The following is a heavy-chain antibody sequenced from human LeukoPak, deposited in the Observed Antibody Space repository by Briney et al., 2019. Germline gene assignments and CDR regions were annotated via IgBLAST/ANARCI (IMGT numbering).Heavy chain of an antibody. CDR3: ASRYCTSTNCYAFDI. D-gene: IGHD2-2*01. CDR1: GFTFSNYL. J-gene: IGHJ3*02. V-gene: IGHV3-21*01. Sequence: PGGSLSLSCAASGFTFSNYLMNWVRQAPGKGLEWVSSISSDSNYIFYADSVQGRFTISRDNAENSLFLQMNSLRAEDTAVYYCASRYCTSTNCYAFDIWGQGTMVTVSS. CDR2: ISSDSNYI.